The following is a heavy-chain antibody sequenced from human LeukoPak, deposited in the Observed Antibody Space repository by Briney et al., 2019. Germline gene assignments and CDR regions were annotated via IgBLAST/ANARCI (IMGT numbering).Heavy chain of an antibody. CDR3: VKDRPCETCMPMDA. J-gene: IGHJ6*02. V-gene: IGHV3-23*01. CDR2: LGRSGEYK. CDR1: GFMFTDYS. D-gene: IGHD2-2*01. Sequence: PGGSLRLSCAASGFMFTDYSMRWVRQAPGKGLEGVAGLGRSGEYKYYADSVKGRFTISRDNSKDTVSLQMNSLRAEDSAIYFCVKDRPCETCMPMDAWGQGTTVTVSS.